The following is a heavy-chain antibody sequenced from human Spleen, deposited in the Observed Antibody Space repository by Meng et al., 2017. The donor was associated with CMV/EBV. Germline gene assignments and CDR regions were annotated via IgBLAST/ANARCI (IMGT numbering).Heavy chain of an antibody. V-gene: IGHV3-23*03. Sequence: FTFSSYAMSWVRQAPGKGLEWVSVIYSGGSSTYYADSVKGRFTISRDNSKNTLYLQMNSLRAEDTAVYYCAKDRLSGSYYGGVYFDYWGQGTLVTVSS. CDR3: AKDRLSGSYYGGVYFDY. CDR1: FTFSSYA. J-gene: IGHJ4*02. D-gene: IGHD1-26*01. CDR2: IYSGGSST.